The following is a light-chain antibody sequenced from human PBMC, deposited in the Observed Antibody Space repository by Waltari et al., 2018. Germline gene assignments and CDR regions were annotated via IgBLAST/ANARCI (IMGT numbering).Light chain of an antibody. J-gene: IGKJ1*01. CDR3: QQHDNSPWT. CDR2: RAS. CDR1: QGISNW. V-gene: IGKV1-33*01. Sequence: DIQMTQSPSSLPAPVGDRVTITCRASQGISNWLAWYQQKPGKAPKLLIYRASNLETGVPSRFSGSGSGTDFTLTISSLQPEDIATYYCQQHDNSPWTFGQGTKVEIK.